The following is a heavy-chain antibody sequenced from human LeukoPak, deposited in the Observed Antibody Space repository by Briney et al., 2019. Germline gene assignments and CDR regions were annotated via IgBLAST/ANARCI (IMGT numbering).Heavy chain of an antibody. J-gene: IGHJ4*02. CDR2: ILYDGSNK. CDR3: ARGDIVVVPAAQNLGY. V-gene: IGHV3-30*04. D-gene: IGHD2-2*01. Sequence: GGSLRLSCAASGFTFSSYAMHWVRQAPGKGLEWVAVILYDGSNKYYADSVKGRFTISRDNSKNTLYLQMNSLRAEDTAVYYCARGDIVVVPAAQNLGYWGQGTLVTVSS. CDR1: GFTFSSYA.